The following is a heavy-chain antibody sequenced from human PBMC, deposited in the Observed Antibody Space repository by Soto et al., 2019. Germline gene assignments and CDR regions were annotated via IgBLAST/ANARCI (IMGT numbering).Heavy chain of an antibody. CDR3: ARDPYDSSGYDAFDI. CDR1: GFTFSSYG. J-gene: IGHJ3*02. D-gene: IGHD3-22*01. Sequence: GGSLRLSCAASGFTFSSYGMHWVRQAPGKGLEWVAVIWYDGSNKYYADSVKGRFTISRDNSKNTLYLQMNSLRAEDTAVYYCARDPYDSSGYDAFDIWGQGTMVTVSS. CDR2: IWYDGSNK. V-gene: IGHV3-33*01.